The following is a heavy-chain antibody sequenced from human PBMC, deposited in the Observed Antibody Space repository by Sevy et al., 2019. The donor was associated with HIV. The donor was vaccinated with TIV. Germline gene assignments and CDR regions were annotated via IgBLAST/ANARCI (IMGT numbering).Heavy chain of an antibody. CDR3: ARHGGIVDRAFDY. J-gene: IGHJ4*02. Sequence: SETLSLTCTVSGGSISSSSYDWGWIRQPPGKGLEWIASIFYSGSTYYNPSLKSRVIISVDTSKNQFSLKLSSVTAADTALYYWARHGGIVDRAFDYWGQGTLVTVSS. V-gene: IGHV4-39*01. CDR2: IFYSGST. D-gene: IGHD2-21*01. CDR1: GGSISSSSYD.